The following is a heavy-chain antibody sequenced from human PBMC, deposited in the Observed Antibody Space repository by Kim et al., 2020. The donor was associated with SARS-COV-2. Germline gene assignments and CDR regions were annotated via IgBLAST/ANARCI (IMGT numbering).Heavy chain of an antibody. CDR3: MTYSTLVAY. Sequence: SETLSLTCNVSGGSVSNSLYYWGWIRQPPGKGLEWIGSITYIGTTYYNPSLKSRVTMSVDTSRNQISLRLGSMTAADTAMYFCMTYSTLVAYWGQGTLGT. V-gene: IGHV4-39*01. CDR1: GGSVSNSLYY. D-gene: IGHD6-13*01. CDR2: ITYIGTT. J-gene: IGHJ4*02.